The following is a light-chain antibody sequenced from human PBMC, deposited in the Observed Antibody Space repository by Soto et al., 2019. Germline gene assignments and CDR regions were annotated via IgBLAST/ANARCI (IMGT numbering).Light chain of an antibody. CDR3: QQSYFMPYT. V-gene: IGKV3D-15*01. CDR2: GVS. J-gene: IGKJ2*01. Sequence: EIVMTQSPATMSVSPGERATLSCRASQSVSGHLAWYQQRPGQAPRLLIYGVSSRATGIPDRFSGSGSGTDFTLTINSLQPEDFATYTCQQSYFMPYTFGQGTKVDIK. CDR1: QSVSGH.